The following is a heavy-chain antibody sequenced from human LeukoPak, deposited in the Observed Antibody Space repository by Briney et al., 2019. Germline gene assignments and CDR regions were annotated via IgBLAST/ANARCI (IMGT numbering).Heavy chain of an antibody. CDR2: IYYSGST. V-gene: IGHV4-59*01. CDR3: ARAIVATIWAHFDY. D-gene: IGHD5-12*01. CDR1: GGSISSYY. J-gene: IGHJ4*02. Sequence: SETLSLTCTVSGGSISSYYWSWIRQPPGKGLEWIGYIYYSGSTNYNPSLKSRVTISVDTSKNQFSLKLRSVTAADTAVYYCARAIVATIWAHFDYWGQGTLVPVSS.